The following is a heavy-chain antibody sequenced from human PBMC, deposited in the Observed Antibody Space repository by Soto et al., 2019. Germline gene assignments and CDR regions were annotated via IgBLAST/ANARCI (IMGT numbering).Heavy chain of an antibody. Sequence: ASVKVSCKASGYTLIMYYIHWMRQAPGQGLEWMGLINPSGGSTIYAQKFQGRVTMTRDTSTSTVYMDLSSLRSEDTAVYYCARSPYSSGYYYASDYWGQGTQVTVSS. J-gene: IGHJ4*02. CDR1: GYTLIMYY. V-gene: IGHV1-46*01. D-gene: IGHD3-22*01. CDR3: ARSPYSSGYYYASDY. CDR2: INPSGGST.